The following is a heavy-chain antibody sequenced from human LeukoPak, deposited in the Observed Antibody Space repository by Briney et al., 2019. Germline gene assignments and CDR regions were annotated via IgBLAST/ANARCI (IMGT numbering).Heavy chain of an antibody. CDR3: AKGLGGGYYVFDS. Sequence: GGSLRLSCAASGFTFTSYSMNWVRQAPGKGLEWVSGISGSGDSTNYADSMKGRFTISRDNSKNTLDLQMNDLRAEDTAVFYCAKGLGGGYYVFDSWGRGTLVTVSS. V-gene: IGHV3-23*01. J-gene: IGHJ4*02. CDR1: GFTFTSYS. CDR2: ISGSGDST. D-gene: IGHD1-26*01.